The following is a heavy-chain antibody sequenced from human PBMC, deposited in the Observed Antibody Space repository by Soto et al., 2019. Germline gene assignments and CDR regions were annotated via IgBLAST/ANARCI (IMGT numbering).Heavy chain of an antibody. J-gene: IGHJ3*01. V-gene: IGHV3-23*01. Sequence: EVQLLESGGGRARPGGSLRLSCTASGFSFSNYAMAWVRQAPGRGLEWVSGITGSGGSTYYADFVKGRFTISKDNSKNTLYLQMDSLTADDTAVYYCAKKIRGGLWFGEPDDAFDVWGQGAMVTVSS. CDR3: AKKIRGGLWFGEPDDAFDV. D-gene: IGHD3-10*01. CDR2: ITGSGGST. CDR1: GFSFSNYA.